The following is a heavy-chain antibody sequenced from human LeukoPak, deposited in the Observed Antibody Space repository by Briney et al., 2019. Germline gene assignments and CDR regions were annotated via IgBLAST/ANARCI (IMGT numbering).Heavy chain of an antibody. J-gene: IGHJ4*02. CDR1: GYTFTGYY. CDR3: ARVPVVTAINFDY. V-gene: IGHV1-2*02. CDR2: INPNSGGT. Sequence: ASVKVSCKASGYTFTGYYMHWVRQAPGQGLEWMGWINPNSGGTNYAQKFQGRVTMTRDTSISTAYMELSRLRSDGTAVYYCARVPVVTAINFDYWGQGTLVTVSS. D-gene: IGHD2-21*02.